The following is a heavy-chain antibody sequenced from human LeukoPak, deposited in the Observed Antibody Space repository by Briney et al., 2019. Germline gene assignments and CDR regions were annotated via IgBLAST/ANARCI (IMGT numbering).Heavy chain of an antibody. CDR1: GYTFTSYY. D-gene: IGHD3-22*01. CDR3: ARLITGSYYYDSSGYLDY. J-gene: IGHJ4*02. CDR2: INPSGGIT. Sequence: ASVKVSCKASGYTFTSYYMHWVRQAPGQGLEWMGIINPSGGITSYAQKFQGRVTMTRDTSTSTVYMELSSLRSEDTAVYYCARLITGSYYYDSSGYLDYWGQGTLVTVSS. V-gene: IGHV1-46*01.